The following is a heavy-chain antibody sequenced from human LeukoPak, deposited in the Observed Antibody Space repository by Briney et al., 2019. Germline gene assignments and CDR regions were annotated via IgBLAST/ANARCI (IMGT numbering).Heavy chain of an antibody. CDR3: ARHRRNYYGTGGSPFDF. Sequence: SETLSLTCGVSGASMSNYYWSWIRQPLEKRPEWMAYISDSGSDIYNPSLKSRVAISVDTSKNQFSLKVTSVTAADTAVYFCARHRRNYYGTGGSPFDFWGQGILVTVSS. CDR2: ISDSGSD. J-gene: IGHJ4*02. V-gene: IGHV4-59*08. D-gene: IGHD3-10*01. CDR1: GASMSNYY.